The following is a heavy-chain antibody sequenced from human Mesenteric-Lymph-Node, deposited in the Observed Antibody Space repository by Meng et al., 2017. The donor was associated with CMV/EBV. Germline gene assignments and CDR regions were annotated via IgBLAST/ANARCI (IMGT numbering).Heavy chain of an antibody. J-gene: IGHJ5*02. CDR2: INPNSGDT. Sequence: ASVKVSCKASGYAFTGYYMHWVRKAPGQGLEWMGWINPNSGDTYSAQNFQHGVAMTRDTSISTAYMELSRLRSDDTAVYYCARDGYCSGGSCYSWFDPWGQGTLVTVSS. V-gene: IGHV1-2*02. CDR3: ARDGYCSGGSCYSWFDP. CDR1: GYAFTGYY. D-gene: IGHD2-15*01.